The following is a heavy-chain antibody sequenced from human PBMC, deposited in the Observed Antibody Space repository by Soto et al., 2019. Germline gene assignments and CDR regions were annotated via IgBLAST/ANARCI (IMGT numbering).Heavy chain of an antibody. CDR3: TKDRLGDELAFDI. D-gene: IGHD3-16*01. J-gene: IGHJ3*02. CDR2: ISYDGSNK. V-gene: IGHV3-30*18. Sequence: GGSLRLSCAASGFTFSSYGMHWVRKAPGKGLEWVAVISYDGSNKYYAESVKVRLTISRDNSKNTLYLQMNSLRAVDTAVYYCTKDRLGDELAFDIWGQGTMVTVSS. CDR1: GFTFSSYG.